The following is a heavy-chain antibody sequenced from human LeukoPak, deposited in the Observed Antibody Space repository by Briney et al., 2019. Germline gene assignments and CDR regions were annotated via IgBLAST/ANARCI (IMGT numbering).Heavy chain of an antibody. CDR1: GYTFTGYY. D-gene: IGHD6-19*01. J-gene: IGHJ4*02. V-gene: IGHV1-2*02. Sequence: ASVKVSCKASGYTFTGYYMHWVRQAPGQGLEWMGWINPNSGGTNYAQKFQGRVTTTRDTSISTAYMELSRLRSDDTAVYYCARSIAVETSLDYWGQGTLVTVSS. CDR3: ARSIAVETSLDY. CDR2: INPNSGGT.